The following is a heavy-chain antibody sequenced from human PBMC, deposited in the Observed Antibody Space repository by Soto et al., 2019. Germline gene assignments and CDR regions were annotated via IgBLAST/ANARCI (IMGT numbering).Heavy chain of an antibody. D-gene: IGHD3-9*01. CDR3: ARVSRYFDWLFPLGYYYYGMDV. CDR1: GYPLTSYA. CDR2: INAGNGNT. Sequence: GSVKVYCKASGYPLTSYAMHWVRQAPGQRLECMGWINAGNGNTKYSQKFKGRVTITRDTSASTAYMELSSLRSEDTAVYYCARVSRYFDWLFPLGYYYYGMDVWGQGTTVTVSS. J-gene: IGHJ6*02. V-gene: IGHV1-3*01.